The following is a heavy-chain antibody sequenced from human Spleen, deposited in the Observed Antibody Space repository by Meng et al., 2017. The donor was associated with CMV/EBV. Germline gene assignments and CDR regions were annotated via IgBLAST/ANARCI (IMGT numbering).Heavy chain of an antibody. CDR1: GGSLSSSNG. J-gene: IGHJ2*01. Sequence: AVSGGSLSSSNGWSWVRQPPEKGLEWIGEVSHSGSTNFNPSLTSRVTMSVDKSKNQFSLNLTSVTAADTAVYYCARASPDSDWYFDLWGRGTLVTVSS. D-gene: IGHD2-2*01. V-gene: IGHV4-4*02. CDR2: VSHSGST. CDR3: ARASPDSDWYFDL.